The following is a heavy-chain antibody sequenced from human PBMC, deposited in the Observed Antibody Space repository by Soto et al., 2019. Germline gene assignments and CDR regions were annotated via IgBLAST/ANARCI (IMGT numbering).Heavy chain of an antibody. CDR3: ASGDLRDGYNAELDY. Sequence: ASVKVSCKASGYTFTSYGISWVRQAPGQGLEWMGWISAYNGNTNYAQKLQGRVTMTTDTSTSTAYMELRSLRSDDTAVYYCASGDLRDGYNAELDYWGQGTLVTVSS. V-gene: IGHV1-18*01. D-gene: IGHD3-10*01. J-gene: IGHJ4*02. CDR1: GYTFTSYG. CDR2: ISAYNGNT.